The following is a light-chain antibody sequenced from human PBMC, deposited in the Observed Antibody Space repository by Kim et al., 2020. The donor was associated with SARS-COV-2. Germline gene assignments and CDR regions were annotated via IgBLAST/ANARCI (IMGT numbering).Light chain of an antibody. J-gene: IGLJ1*01. CDR3: SSYTSSSTYV. Sequence: GQSITISCTGTSSDVGGYNYVSWYQQHPGKAPKLMIYDVSNRPSGVSNRFSGSKSGNTASLTISGFQAEDEADYYCSSYTSSSTYVFGTGTKVTVL. V-gene: IGLV2-14*03. CDR2: DVS. CDR1: SSDVGGYNY.